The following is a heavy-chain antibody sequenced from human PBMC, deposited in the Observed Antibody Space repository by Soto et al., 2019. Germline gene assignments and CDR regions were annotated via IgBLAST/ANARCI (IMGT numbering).Heavy chain of an antibody. J-gene: IGHJ6*02. D-gene: IGHD3-3*01. CDR3: AREDFDSEIYYGMDV. CDR2: IIPIFNAT. V-gene: IGHV1-69*01. CDR1: GGTFSSYA. Sequence: QVQLVQSGSSVKKPGSSVKVSCKASGGTFSSYAISWVRQAPGQGLEWMGGIIPIFNATPYAQKFQGRVTITADDSTSTAYMELSSLRSEDTAVYYCAREDFDSEIYYGMDVWGQGTTVTVSS.